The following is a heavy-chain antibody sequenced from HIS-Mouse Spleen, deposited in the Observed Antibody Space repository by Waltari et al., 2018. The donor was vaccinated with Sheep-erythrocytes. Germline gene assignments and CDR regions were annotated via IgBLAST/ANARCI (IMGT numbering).Heavy chain of an antibody. CDR1: GGSISSSSYY. V-gene: IGHV4-39*01. Sequence: QLQLQESGPGLVKPSETLSLTCTVSGGSISSSSYYWGWIRQPPGKGLEWIGSIYYSGGTYYNPSLKGRVTISVDTSKNQFSLKLSSVTAADTAVYYCARHKDTAMVHFDYWGQGTLVTVSS. J-gene: IGHJ4*02. D-gene: IGHD5-18*01. CDR2: IYYSGGT. CDR3: ARHKDTAMVHFDY.